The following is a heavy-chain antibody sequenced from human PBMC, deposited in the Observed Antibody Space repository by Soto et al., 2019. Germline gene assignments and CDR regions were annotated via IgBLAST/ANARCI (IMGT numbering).Heavy chain of an antibody. J-gene: IGHJ2*01. CDR3: ARCYCSVGSCYTCWHFDL. V-gene: IGHV1-18*01. Sequence: QVPLVQAGAEVKEPGASVKLSCQASGYTFMNYAISWVRQAPGHGLEWMGWISPSTGNTDQAQNFQGRVTMTLDTSTNTANMELRTLRSDDSAVYYCARCYCSVGSCYTCWHFDLWRRGTLVSVSS. D-gene: IGHD2-15*01. CDR1: GYTFMNYA. CDR2: ISPSTGNT.